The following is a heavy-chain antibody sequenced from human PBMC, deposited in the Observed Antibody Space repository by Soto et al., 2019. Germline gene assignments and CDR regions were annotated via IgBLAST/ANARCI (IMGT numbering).Heavy chain of an antibody. CDR1: GFTFSSYA. D-gene: IGHD6-19*01. CDR3: ARESIAVAGTGYFDY. Sequence: QVQLVESGGGVVQPGRSLRLSCAASGFTFSSYAMHWVRQAPGKGLEWVAVISYDGSNKYYADSVKGRFTISRDNSKNTLYLQRNSMRAEDTAVYYCARESIAVAGTGYFDYWGQGTLVTVSS. V-gene: IGHV3-30-3*01. CDR2: ISYDGSNK. J-gene: IGHJ4*02.